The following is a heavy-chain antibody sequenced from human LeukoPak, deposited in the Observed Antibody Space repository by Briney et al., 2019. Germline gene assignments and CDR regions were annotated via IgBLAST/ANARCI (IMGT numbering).Heavy chain of an antibody. J-gene: IGHJ6*02. CDR3: AKEDSSSQPWSYYYYGMDV. D-gene: IGHD6-13*01. V-gene: IGHV3-9*01. Sequence: GGSLRLSCAASGFTFDDYAMHWVRQAPGKGLEWVSGISWNSGSIGYADSVKGRFTISRDNAKNTLYLQMNSLRAEDTAVYYCAKEDSSSQPWSYYYYGMDVWGQGTTVTVSS. CDR2: ISWNSGSI. CDR1: GFTFDDYA.